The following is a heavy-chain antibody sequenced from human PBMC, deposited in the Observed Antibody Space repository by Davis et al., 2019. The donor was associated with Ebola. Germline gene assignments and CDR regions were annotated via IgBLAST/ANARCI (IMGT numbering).Heavy chain of an antibody. V-gene: IGHV4-59*11. CDR1: GVSISRHY. CDR3: AERGGSV. Sequence: PSETLSLTCTVSGVSISRHYWSWIWQPPGKRLEWIGSIYYTGSAYYNSSLNSRVTISVDTSKNQFSLKLSSVSAADTAMYYCAERGGSVWGQGTLVTVSS. J-gene: IGHJ4*02. D-gene: IGHD3-16*01. CDR2: IYYTGSA.